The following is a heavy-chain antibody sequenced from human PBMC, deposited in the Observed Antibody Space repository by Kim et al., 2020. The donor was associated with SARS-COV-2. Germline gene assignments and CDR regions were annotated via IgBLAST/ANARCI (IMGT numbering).Heavy chain of an antibody. J-gene: IGHJ6*01. CDR3: AKGDCSSTSCYYYYYGM. D-gene: IGHD2-2*01. Sequence: GGSLRLSCAASGFTFSSYGMHWVRQAPGKGLEWVAVISYDGSNKYYADSVKGRFTISRDNSKNTLYLQMNSLRAEDTAVYYCAKGDCSSTSCYYYYYGM. V-gene: IGHV3-30*18. CDR2: ISYDGSNK. CDR1: GFTFSSYG.